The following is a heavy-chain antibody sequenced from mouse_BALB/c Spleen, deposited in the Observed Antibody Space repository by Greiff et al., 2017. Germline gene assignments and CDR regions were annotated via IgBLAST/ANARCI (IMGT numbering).Heavy chain of an antibody. V-gene: IGHV2-9*02. CDR3: ARALRYGSSYLDY. CDR2: IWAGGST. CDR1: GFSLTSYG. Sequence: VKLVESGPGLVQPSQSLSITCTVSGFSLTSYGVHWVRQPPGKGLEWLGVIWAGGSTNYNSALMSRLSISKDNSKSQVFLKMNSLQTDDTAMYYCARALRYGSSYLDYWGQGTTLTVSS. J-gene: IGHJ2*01. D-gene: IGHD1-1*01.